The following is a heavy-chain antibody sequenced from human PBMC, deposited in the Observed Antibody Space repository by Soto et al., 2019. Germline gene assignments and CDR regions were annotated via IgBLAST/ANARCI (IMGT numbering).Heavy chain of an antibody. J-gene: IGHJ4*02. CDR3: ARDRGAVVGQYFDY. D-gene: IGHD6-19*01. CDR1: GFTFSGYY. CDR2: ISSSGTTE. V-gene: IGHV3-11*01. Sequence: GGSLRLSCAASGFTFSGYYMSWIRQAPGKGLEWISCISSSGTTENYADSVKGRFTVSRDNAKNSLYLQVNSLRAEDTAVYYCARDRGAVVGQYFDYWGQGTLVTVSS.